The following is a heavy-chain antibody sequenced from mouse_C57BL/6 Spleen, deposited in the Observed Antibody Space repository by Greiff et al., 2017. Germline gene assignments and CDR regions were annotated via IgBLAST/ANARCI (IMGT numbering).Heavy chain of an antibody. Sequence: EVKVVESGGGLVQPKGSLKLSCAASGFTFNTYAMHWVRQAPGKGLEWVGRIRSKSSNYATYYANSVKDRFTISRDESQSMLYLQMNNLKTDETAMYYYVGDSDYYGYFDVWGTGTTVTVSS. J-gene: IGHJ1*03. CDR3: VGDSDYYGYFDV. D-gene: IGHD2-4*01. CDR1: GFTFNTYA. V-gene: IGHV10-3*01. CDR2: IRSKSSNYAT.